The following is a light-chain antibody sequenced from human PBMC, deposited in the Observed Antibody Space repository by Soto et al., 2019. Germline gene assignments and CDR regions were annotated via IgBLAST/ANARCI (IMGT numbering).Light chain of an antibody. J-gene: IGKJ1*01. CDR2: GSS. CDR1: QSVTSNY. CDR3: QHYATSLTT. V-gene: IGKV3-20*01. Sequence: EIVLTQSPGTLSLSPGERATLSCGASQSVTSNYLAWYQQKPGQAPRLLIYGSSTRATGIPDRFTGSGSGTDFTLTISRLEPEDFVVYYCQHYATSLTTFGQGTRVEIK.